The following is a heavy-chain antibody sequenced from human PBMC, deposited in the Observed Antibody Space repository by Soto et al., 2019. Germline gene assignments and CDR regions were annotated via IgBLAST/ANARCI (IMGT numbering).Heavy chain of an antibody. V-gene: IGHV1-69*02. CDR3: ARTSLDTAMALYFDY. CDR2: IIPLLGIA. Sequence: QVQLVQSGAEVKKPGSSVKVSCKASGGTFSSYTISWVRQAPGQGLEWMGRIIPLLGIANYAQKFQGRVTTTADKTTSTAYMELSSLRSEDTAVYYCARTSLDTAMALYFDYWGQGTLVTVSS. CDR1: GGTFSSYT. D-gene: IGHD5-18*01. J-gene: IGHJ4*02.